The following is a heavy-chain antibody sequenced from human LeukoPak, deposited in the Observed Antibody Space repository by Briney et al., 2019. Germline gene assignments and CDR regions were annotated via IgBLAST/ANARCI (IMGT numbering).Heavy chain of an antibody. CDR1: GYTFTGYY. CDR2: MNPNSGNT. J-gene: IGHJ5*02. V-gene: IGHV1-8*02. Sequence: GASVKVSCKASGYTFTGYYMHWARQATGQGLEWMGWMNPNSGNTGYAQKFQGRVTLTRNTSISTAYMELSSLRSEDTAVYYCARVLYGSGSYEWFDPWGQGTLVTVSS. D-gene: IGHD3-10*01. CDR3: ARVLYGSGSYEWFDP.